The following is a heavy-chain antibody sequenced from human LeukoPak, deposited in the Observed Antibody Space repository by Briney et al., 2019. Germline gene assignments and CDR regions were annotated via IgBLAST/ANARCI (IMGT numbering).Heavy chain of an antibody. J-gene: IGHJ6*03. Sequence: SQTLSLTCAISGDSVSSTFAVWNWIRQSPSRGLEWLGRTYYRSRWYNDYAASVEGRITINTDTSKDHFSLHLSAVTPEDTAVYYCTRGTASVQGYYMDMWGKGTTVTVSS. V-gene: IGHV6-1*01. CDR3: TRGTASVQGYYMDM. CDR2: TYYRSRWYN. D-gene: IGHD3-10*01. CDR1: GDSVSSTFAV.